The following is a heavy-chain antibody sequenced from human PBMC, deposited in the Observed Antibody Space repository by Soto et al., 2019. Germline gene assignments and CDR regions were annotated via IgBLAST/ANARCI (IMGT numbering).Heavy chain of an antibody. D-gene: IGHD6-19*01. V-gene: IGHV3-30*18. Sequence: GGSLRLSCAASGFTFSSYGIHWVRQAPGKGLEWVAVISNDGSNKYYADSVKGRFTISRDNSKNTLYLQMNSLRTEDTAVYYCAKEIAVADQFDYWGQGTLVTVSS. CDR2: ISNDGSNK. J-gene: IGHJ4*02. CDR3: AKEIAVADQFDY. CDR1: GFTFSSYG.